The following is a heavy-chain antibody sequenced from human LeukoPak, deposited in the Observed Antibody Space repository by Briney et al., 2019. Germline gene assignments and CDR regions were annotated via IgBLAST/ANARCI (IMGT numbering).Heavy chain of an antibody. J-gene: IGHJ4*02. CDR1: GYSFSSNT. CDR2: ILPGGSES. V-gene: IGHV3-7*01. CDR3: MSAHGY. Sequence: GGSLRLSCVVSGYSFSSNTMTWVRQAPGKGLEWMATILPGGSESYRVDSVKGRFTISRDNAKNSLYLQMNSLRAEDTAVYYCMSAHGYWGQGTLVTVSS.